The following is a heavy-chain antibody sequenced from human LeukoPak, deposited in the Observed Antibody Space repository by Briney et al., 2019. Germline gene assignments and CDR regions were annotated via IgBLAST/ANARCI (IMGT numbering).Heavy chain of an antibody. CDR1: GFTFSSYW. J-gene: IGHJ4*02. Sequence: GGSLRLSCAASGFTFSSYWMSCVRQAPGKGLEWVANIKQDGSEKYYVDSVKGRFTISRDNAKNSLYLQMNSLRAEDTAVYYCASWGLYDFWSGYSHYYFDYWGQGTLVTVSS. CDR3: ASWGLYDFWSGYSHYYFDY. CDR2: IKQDGSEK. V-gene: IGHV3-7*05. D-gene: IGHD3-3*01.